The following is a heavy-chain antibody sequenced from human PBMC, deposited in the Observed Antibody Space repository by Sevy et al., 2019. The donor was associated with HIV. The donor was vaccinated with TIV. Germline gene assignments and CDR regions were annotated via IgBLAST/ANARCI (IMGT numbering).Heavy chain of an antibody. CDR2: ITSSGSTI. CDR1: GFTFSNFE. CDR3: ARATYYYDSSGPYYFDY. V-gene: IGHV3-48*03. D-gene: IGHD3-22*01. J-gene: IGHJ4*02. Sequence: GESLKISCAASGFTFSNFEMNWVRQAPGKGLEWISYITSSGSTIYYAVSVQGRFTISRDNAKNSLFLQMNSLRAEDTAVYYCARATYYYDSSGPYYFDYWGQGTLVTVSS.